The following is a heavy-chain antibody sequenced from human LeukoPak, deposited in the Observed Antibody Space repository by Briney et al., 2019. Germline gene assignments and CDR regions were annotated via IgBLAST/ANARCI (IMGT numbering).Heavy chain of an antibody. D-gene: IGHD1-1*01. J-gene: IGHJ4*02. Sequence: SVKVSCKASGGTFSSYAISWVRQAPGQGLEWMGGIIPIFGTANYAQKFQGRVTITTDESTSTAYMELSSLRAEDTAVYHCARGPELERFDYWGQGTLVTVSS. CDR2: IIPIFGTA. V-gene: IGHV1-69*05. CDR3: ARGPELERFDY. CDR1: GGTFSSYA.